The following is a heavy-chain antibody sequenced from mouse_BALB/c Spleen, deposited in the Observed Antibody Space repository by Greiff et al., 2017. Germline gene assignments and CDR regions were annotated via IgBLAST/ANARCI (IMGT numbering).Heavy chain of an antibody. Sequence: EVMLVESGPSLVKPSQTLSLTCSVTGDSITSGYWNWIRKFPGNKLEYMGYISYSGSTYYNPSLKSRISITRDTSKNQYYLQLNSVTTEDTATYYCARFPLLRLYAMDYWGQGTSVTVSS. V-gene: IGHV3-8*02. CDR2: ISYSGST. D-gene: IGHD2-9*01. J-gene: IGHJ4*01. CDR1: GDSITSGY. CDR3: ARFPLLRLYAMDY.